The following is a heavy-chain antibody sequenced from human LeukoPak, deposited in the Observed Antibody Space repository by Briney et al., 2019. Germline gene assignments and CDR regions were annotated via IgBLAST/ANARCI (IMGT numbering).Heavy chain of an antibody. CDR2: IYSGGST. CDR3: ARGFTYYYDSSGNYYYYGMDV. CDR1: GFTVSSNY. D-gene: IGHD3-22*01. V-gene: IGHV3-66*01. J-gene: IGHJ6*02. Sequence: GGSLRLSCAASGFTVSSNYMSWVRQAPGKGLEWVSVIYSGGSTYYADSVKGRFTISRDNSKDTLYLQMNSLRAEDTAVYYCARGFTYYYDSSGNYYYYGMDVWGQGTTVTVSS.